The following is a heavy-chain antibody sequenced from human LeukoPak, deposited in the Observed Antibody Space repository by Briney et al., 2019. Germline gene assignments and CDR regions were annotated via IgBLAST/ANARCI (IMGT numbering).Heavy chain of an antibody. V-gene: IGHV3-74*01. D-gene: IGHD2-15*01. CDR1: GFTFSSHW. CDR2: INTDESKI. Sequence: GGSLRLSCAASGFTFSSHWMHWVRQTPGKGLVWVSRINTDESKINHADSVKGRFTISRDNAKNMLYPQMNSLRAGDTAVYYCARGGLFKYFFDYWGQGTPVTVSS. J-gene: IGHJ4*02. CDR3: ARGGLFKYFFDY.